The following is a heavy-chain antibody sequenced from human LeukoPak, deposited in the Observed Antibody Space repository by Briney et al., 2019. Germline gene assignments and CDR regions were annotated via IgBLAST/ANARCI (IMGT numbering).Heavy chain of an antibody. V-gene: IGHV4-39*07. D-gene: IGHD3-10*01. CDR3: ARDGGMFSYDSGSYQDGMDV. Sequence: PSETLSLTCTVSGGSISRSSHYWGWIRQPPGKGLEWIGSIYYSGNTYYNPSLEGRVTISVDTSKNQFSLKLNSMTAADTAVYYCARDGGMFSYDSGSYQDGMDVWGQGTTVTVSS. CDR2: IYYSGNT. J-gene: IGHJ6*02. CDR1: GGSISRSSHY.